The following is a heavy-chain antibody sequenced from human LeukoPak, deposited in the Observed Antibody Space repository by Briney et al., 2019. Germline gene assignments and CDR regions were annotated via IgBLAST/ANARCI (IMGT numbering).Heavy chain of an antibody. CDR1: GFTFSSYA. D-gene: IGHD1-26*01. J-gene: IGHJ4*02. Sequence: PGGSLRLSCAASGFTFSSYAMSWVRQAPGKGLEWVSAISGSGGSTYYADSVKGRFTISRDNSKNTPYLQMNSLRAEDTAVYYCAKGGSYSGLDGDFDYWGQGTLVTVSS. CDR2: ISGSGGST. V-gene: IGHV3-23*01. CDR3: AKGGSYSGLDGDFDY.